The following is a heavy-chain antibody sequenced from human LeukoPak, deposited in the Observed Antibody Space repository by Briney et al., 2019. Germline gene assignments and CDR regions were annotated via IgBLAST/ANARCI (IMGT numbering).Heavy chain of an antibody. D-gene: IGHD1-26*01. CDR2: ISGSGGST. Sequence: GGSLRLSRAASGFTFSSYAMSWVRQAPGKGLEWVSRISGSGGSTYYADSVKGRFTISRDNSKNTVYLQMNSLRVEDTAVYYCARGRRWDLLVSLIDASDIWGQGTMVTVSS. CDR1: GFTFSSYA. CDR3: ARGRRWDLLVSLIDASDI. J-gene: IGHJ3*02. V-gene: IGHV3-23*01.